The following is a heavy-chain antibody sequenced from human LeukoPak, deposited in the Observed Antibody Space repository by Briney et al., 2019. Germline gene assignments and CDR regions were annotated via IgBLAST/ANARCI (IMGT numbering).Heavy chain of an antibody. CDR1: GFTVNTNY. Sequence: GGSLRLSCAVSGFTVNTNYVAWVRQAPGKGLEWVSSISSSSSYIYYADSVKGRFTISRDNAKNSLYLQMNSLRAEDTAVYYCARVRDIVVVVAASFDYWGQGTLVTVSS. CDR2: ISSSSSYI. V-gene: IGHV3-21*01. J-gene: IGHJ4*02. D-gene: IGHD2-15*01. CDR3: ARVRDIVVVVAASFDY.